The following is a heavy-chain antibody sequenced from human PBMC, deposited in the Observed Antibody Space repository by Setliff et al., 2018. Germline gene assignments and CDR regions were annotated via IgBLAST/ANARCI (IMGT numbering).Heavy chain of an antibody. CDR3: ARADSDSYYPYYFDF. D-gene: IGHD3-22*01. V-gene: IGHV3-23*01. J-gene: IGHJ4*02. CDR2: VSGSGMTR. Sequence: QPGGSLRLSCTASGFTFRKHALAWVRQAPGKGLQWVSSVSGSGMTRDYTDSVKGRFTVSRASSQNKIHLQMDSLRAEDTGKYFCARADSDSYYPYYFDFWGQGVLVTVSS. CDR1: GFTFRKHA.